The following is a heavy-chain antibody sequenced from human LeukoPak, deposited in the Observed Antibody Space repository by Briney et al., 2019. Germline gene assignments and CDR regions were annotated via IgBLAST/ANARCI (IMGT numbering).Heavy chain of an antibody. CDR3: ATIYYASSGYYSNY. CDR2: IYTSGST. CDR1: GGSISSYH. D-gene: IGHD3-22*01. J-gene: IGHJ4*02. V-gene: IGHV4-4*07. Sequence: SETLSLTCTVSGGSISSYHWSWIRQPARKGLEWIGRIYTSGSTNYNPSLKSRVTISVDSSKNQFSLKLISVTAADTAVYYCATIYYASSGYYSNYWGQGTLVTVSS.